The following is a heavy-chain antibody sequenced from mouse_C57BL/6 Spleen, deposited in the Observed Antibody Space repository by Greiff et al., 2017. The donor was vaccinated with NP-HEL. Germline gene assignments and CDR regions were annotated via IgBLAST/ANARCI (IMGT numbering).Heavy chain of an antibody. CDR2: IYPSDSET. CDR1: GYTFTSYW. V-gene: IGHV1-61*01. J-gene: IGHJ2*01. D-gene: IGHD1-1*01. Sequence: VQLQQPGAELVRPGSSVKLSCKASGYTFTSYWMDWVKQRPGQGLKWIGNIYPSDSETHYNQKFKDKATLTVDKSSSTAYMQLSSLTSEDSAVYYCARDYGSSPFDYWGQGTTLTVSS. CDR3: ARDYGSSPFDY.